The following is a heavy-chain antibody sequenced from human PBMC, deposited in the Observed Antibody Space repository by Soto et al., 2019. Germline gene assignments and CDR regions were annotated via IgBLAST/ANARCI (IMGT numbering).Heavy chain of an antibody. CDR1: GLPFSGYA. CDR2: IWYDGSNK. CDR3: ARDDYDSSGYYYVDY. Sequence: GGSLRLSCAASGLPFSGYAMSWVRQVPGKGLEWVAVIWYDGSNKYYADSLKGRFTISRDNSKKTLYLQVNSLRAEDTAVYFCARDDYDSSGYYYVDYWGQGTLVTVSS. D-gene: IGHD3-22*01. V-gene: IGHV3-33*08. J-gene: IGHJ4*02.